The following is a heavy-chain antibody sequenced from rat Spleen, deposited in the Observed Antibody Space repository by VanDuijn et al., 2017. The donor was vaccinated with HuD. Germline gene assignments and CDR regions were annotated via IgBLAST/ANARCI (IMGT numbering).Heavy chain of an antibody. Sequence: EVQLVETGGGLVQPGRSLKLSCAASGFTFTNYYMAWVRQAPTKGLEWVAYISTGGDNTYYRDSVKGRFTISRDNAKSTLYLQLDSLRSEDTATYYCTRGGYFRHWGQGVMVTVSS. D-gene: IGHD2-5*01. CDR1: GFTFTNYY. J-gene: IGHJ2*01. CDR2: ISTGGDNT. CDR3: TRGGYFRH. V-gene: IGHV5-27*01.